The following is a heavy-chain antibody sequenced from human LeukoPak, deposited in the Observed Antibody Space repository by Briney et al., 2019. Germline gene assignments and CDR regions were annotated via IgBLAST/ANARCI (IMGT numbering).Heavy chain of an antibody. CDR3: TTDNSHGSGSYYRYYGMDV. D-gene: IGHD3-10*01. V-gene: IGHV3-15*01. Sequence: GGSLRLSCAASGFTFSNAWMSWVRQAPGKGLEWVGRIKSKTDGGTTDYAAPVKGRFTISRDDSKNTLYLQMNSLKTEDTAVYYCTTDNSHGSGSYYRYYGMDVWGQGTTVTVSS. CDR2: IKSKTDGGTT. J-gene: IGHJ6*02. CDR1: GFTFSNAW.